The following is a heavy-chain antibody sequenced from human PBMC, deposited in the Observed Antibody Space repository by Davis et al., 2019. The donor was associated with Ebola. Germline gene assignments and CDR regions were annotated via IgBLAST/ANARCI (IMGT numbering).Heavy chain of an antibody. V-gene: IGHV3-9*01. Sequence: SLKISCAASGFTFHDYAMHWVRQAPGKGLEWVSGISWNSGTIGYADSVKGRFTISRDNAKNSLYLQVNSLRAEDTAVYYCAKLYGLTPGDWGQGTLVTVSS. J-gene: IGHJ4*02. D-gene: IGHD2-8*02. CDR1: GFTFHDYA. CDR2: ISWNSGTI. CDR3: AKLYGLTPGD.